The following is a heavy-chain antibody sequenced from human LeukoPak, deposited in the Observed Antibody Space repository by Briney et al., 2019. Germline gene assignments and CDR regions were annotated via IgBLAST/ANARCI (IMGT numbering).Heavy chain of an antibody. CDR1: GFTFGDYA. CDR2: IRSKAYGGTT. J-gene: IGHJ5*02. V-gene: IGHV3-49*04. Sequence: PGGSLRLSCTASGFTFGDYAMSWVRQAPGKGLEWVGFIRSKAYGGTTEYAASVKGRFTISRDDSKSIAYLQMNSLKTEDTAVYYCTRDGSGSYWFDPWGQGTLVTVSS. D-gene: IGHD3-10*01. CDR3: TRDGSGSYWFDP.